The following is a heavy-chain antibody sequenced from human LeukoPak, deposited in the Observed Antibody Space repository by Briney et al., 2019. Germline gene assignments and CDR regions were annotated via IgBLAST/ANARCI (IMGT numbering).Heavy chain of an antibody. CDR1: GFTFSSYE. J-gene: IGHJ6*03. V-gene: IGHV3-48*03. Sequence: GGSLRLSCAASGFTFSSYEMNWVRQAPGKGLEWVSYISSSGNTIYYVDSVKGRFTISRDNAKNSLYLQMNSLRAEDTAVYYCARVGYGGNRYYYYYMDVWGKGTTVTISS. D-gene: IGHD4-23*01. CDR3: ARVGYGGNRYYYYYMDV. CDR2: ISSSGNTI.